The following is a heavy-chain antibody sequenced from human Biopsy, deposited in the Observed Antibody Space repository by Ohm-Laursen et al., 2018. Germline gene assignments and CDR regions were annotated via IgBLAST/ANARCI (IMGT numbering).Heavy chain of an antibody. CDR2: IYYSGST. CDR3: ARVNVDRVSTIID. Sequence: PSQTLSLTCPVSGGSISSGNDYWSWIRQHPGKGLEWIGYIYYSGSTYYTPSLKSRVIISLDTSKNQFSLKLSSVIAADTAVYYCARVNVDRVSTIIDWGQGTLVTVSS. J-gene: IGHJ4*02. V-gene: IGHV4-31*03. CDR1: GGSISSGNDY. D-gene: IGHD5/OR15-5a*01.